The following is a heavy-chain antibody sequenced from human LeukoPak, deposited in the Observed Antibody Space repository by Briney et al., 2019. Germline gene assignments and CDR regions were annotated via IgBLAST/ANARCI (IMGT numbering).Heavy chain of an antibody. Sequence: PGGSLRLSCAASGFTFSGSAMHWVRQASGKGLEWVGRIRSKANSYATAYAASVKGRFTISRDDSKNTAYLQMNSLKTEDTAVYYCTRHPEPPYYYDSSGYYQSDYWGQGTLVTVSS. CDR3: TRHPEPPYYYDSSGYYQSDY. D-gene: IGHD3-22*01. V-gene: IGHV3-73*01. J-gene: IGHJ4*02. CDR2: IRSKANSYAT. CDR1: GFTFSGSA.